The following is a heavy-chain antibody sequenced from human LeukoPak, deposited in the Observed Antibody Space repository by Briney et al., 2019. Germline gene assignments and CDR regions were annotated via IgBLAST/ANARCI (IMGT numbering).Heavy chain of an antibody. Sequence: GGSLRLSCAASGFTFRSCSMNWVRQAPGKGLEWVSGISGSAGNTYYADSVKGRFTISRDNSKNTLYLQMNSLRAEDTALYYCAKSPGQTSTGPDYWGQGTLVTVSS. J-gene: IGHJ4*02. D-gene: IGHD1-1*01. CDR1: GFTFRSCS. V-gene: IGHV3-23*01. CDR2: ISGSAGNT. CDR3: AKSPGQTSTGPDY.